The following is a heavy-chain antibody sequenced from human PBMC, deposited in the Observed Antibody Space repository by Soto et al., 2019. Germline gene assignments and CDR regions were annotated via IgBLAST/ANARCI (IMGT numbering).Heavy chain of an antibody. J-gene: IGHJ4*02. V-gene: IGHV1-46*03. CDR1: GYTFTSYY. Sequence: QVQLVQSGAEVKKPGASVKVSCKASGYTFTSYYMHWVRQAPGQGLEWMGIINPSGGSTSYAQKFRGRXXRXRXMYTGTVYLELSSLRSEDTAVYYCAREGSTVVTPRHWGQGALVTVSS. CDR3: AREGSTVVTPRH. D-gene: IGHD4-17*01. CDR2: INPSGGST.